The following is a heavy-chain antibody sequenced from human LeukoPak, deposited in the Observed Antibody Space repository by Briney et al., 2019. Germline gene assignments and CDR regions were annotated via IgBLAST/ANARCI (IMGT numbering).Heavy chain of an antibody. CDR1: DSMSRRFK. V-gene: IGHV3-48*01. D-gene: IGHD5-18*01. CDR2: ISDGSSTI. J-gene: IGHJ4*02. Sequence: GGSLRLSCAASDSMSRRFKMNWVRQAPGKGLEWVSYISDGSSTIHYADSVKGRFTISRDNAENSLYLQMNSLRAEDTAVYYCARGGYNYGSVFDYWGQGTLVTVSS. CDR3: ARGGYNYGSVFDY.